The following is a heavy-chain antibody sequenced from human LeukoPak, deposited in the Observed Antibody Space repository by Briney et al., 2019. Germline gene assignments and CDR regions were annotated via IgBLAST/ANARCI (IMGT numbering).Heavy chain of an antibody. J-gene: IGHJ4*02. CDR2: IYSSGST. Sequence: SETLSLTCTVSGDSITSYYWSWMRQPPGKGLEWIGYIYSSGSTNYNPSFKSRVTMSVDTSKNQFSLRLSSVTAADTAVYYCARAQVGIVGATEFAYWGQGTLVTVSS. V-gene: IGHV4-59*08. CDR3: ARAQVGIVGATEFAY. CDR1: GDSITSYY. D-gene: IGHD1-26*01.